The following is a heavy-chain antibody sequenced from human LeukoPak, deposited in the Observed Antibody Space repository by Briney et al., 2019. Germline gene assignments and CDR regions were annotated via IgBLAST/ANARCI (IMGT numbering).Heavy chain of an antibody. Sequence: PGGSLRLSCVAPGFIFSSYGMHWVRQAPGKGLEWVAYIQYDGSNKQYADSVKGRFTISRDSSKNTLYLQMNSLRAEDTAVYYCARGGESYYGSGSHDYWGQGTLVTVSS. J-gene: IGHJ4*02. V-gene: IGHV3-30*02. CDR3: ARGGESYYGSGSHDY. CDR1: GFIFSSYG. D-gene: IGHD3-10*01. CDR2: IQYDGSNK.